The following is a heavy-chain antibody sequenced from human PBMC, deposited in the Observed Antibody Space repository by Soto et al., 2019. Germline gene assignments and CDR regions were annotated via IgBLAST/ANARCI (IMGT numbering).Heavy chain of an antibody. CDR1: GYIVGDYW. J-gene: IGHJ5*02. CDR2: IDPSDSYT. V-gene: IGHV5-10-1*01. D-gene: IGHD6-13*01. CDR3: ARHSRQQLAGGFDP. Sequence: GESLKISCKGSGYIVGDYWSDWVRQMPGKGLEWMGTIDPSDSYTNYSPSFRGHVTISADKSISTAYLQWSSLKASDTAMYYCARHSRQQLAGGFDPWGQGTLVTVSS.